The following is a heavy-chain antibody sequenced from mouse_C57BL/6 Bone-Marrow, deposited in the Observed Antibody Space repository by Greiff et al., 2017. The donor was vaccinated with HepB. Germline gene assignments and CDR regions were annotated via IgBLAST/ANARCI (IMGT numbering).Heavy chain of an antibody. V-gene: IGHV1-15*01. Sequence: VQGVESGAELVRPGASVTLSCKASGYTFTDYEMHWVKQTPVHGLEWIGAIDPETGGTAYNQKFKGKAILTADKSSSTAYMELRSLTSEDSAVYYCTTITTVVAGDYWGQGTTLTVSS. D-gene: IGHD1-1*01. CDR1: GYTFTDYE. CDR2: IDPETGGT. CDR3: TTITTVVAGDY. J-gene: IGHJ2*01.